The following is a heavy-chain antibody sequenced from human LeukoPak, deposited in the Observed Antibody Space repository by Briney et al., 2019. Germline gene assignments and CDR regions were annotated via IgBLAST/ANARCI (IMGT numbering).Heavy chain of an antibody. CDR1: GGSISSGGYY. Sequence: SETLSLTCAVSGGSISSGGYYWGWIRQPPGKGLEWIGSIYYSGSTYYNPSLKSRVTLSVDTSKNQFSLKLSSVTAADTAVYYCARLIAVADFYFDYWGQGTLVTVSS. CDR2: IYYSGST. V-gene: IGHV4-39*01. D-gene: IGHD6-19*01. CDR3: ARLIAVADFYFDY. J-gene: IGHJ4*02.